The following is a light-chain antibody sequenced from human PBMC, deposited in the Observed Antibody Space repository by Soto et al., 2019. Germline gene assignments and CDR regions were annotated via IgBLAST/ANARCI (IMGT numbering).Light chain of an antibody. CDR1: SSNIGSNY. CDR3: AAWDDSLSSYYV. Sequence: QSVLTQPPSASGTPGQRVTISCSGSSSNIGSNYVYWYQQLPGTAPKLLINRNNQRPSGVPDRFSGSKSGTSASLAISGLRSVDEGDYYCAAWDDSLSSYYVFGTGIKVTVL. CDR2: RNN. J-gene: IGLJ1*01. V-gene: IGLV1-47*01.